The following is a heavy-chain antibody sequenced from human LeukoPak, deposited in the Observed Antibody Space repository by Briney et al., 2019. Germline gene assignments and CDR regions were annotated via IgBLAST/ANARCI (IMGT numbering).Heavy chain of an antibody. J-gene: IGHJ4*02. CDR1: GFTFSNYA. CDR3: VRSLDY. Sequence: GGSLRLSCAASGFTFSNYAINWVRQAPGKGLEWVSVIAGSDGFTQYADSVKGRFTISRDNSKNTVYLQMNRLRVEDTALYYCVRSLDYWGQGTLVTVSS. V-gene: IGHV3-23*01. CDR2: IAGSDGFT.